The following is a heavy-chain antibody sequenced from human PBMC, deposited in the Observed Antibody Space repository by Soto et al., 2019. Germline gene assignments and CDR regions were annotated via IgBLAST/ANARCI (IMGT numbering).Heavy chain of an antibody. Sequence: QVQLQESGPGLVKPSQTLSLTCTVSGGSISSGGYYWIWTRQHPGKGLEWIGYIYHSASTYYNPSLHTRVTISVATPKNLFSRKLSSVTAAGPGVYYCATTPGYWGQGTLVTVSS. CDR3: ATTPGY. CDR1: GGSISSGGYY. V-gene: IGHV4-31*03. CDR2: IYHSAST. J-gene: IGHJ4*02.